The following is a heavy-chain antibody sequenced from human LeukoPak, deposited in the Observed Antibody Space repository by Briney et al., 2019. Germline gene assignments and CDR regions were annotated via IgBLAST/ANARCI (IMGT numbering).Heavy chain of an antibody. CDR2: ISGSGGGT. V-gene: IGHV3-23*01. CDR1: GFTFRNYA. CDR3: APDLRGSAWSLDD. D-gene: IGHD6-13*01. J-gene: IGHJ4*02. Sequence: GGSLRLSCAASGFTFRNYAMGWVRQAPGKGLEWVSLISGSGGGTYFADSVKGRFTISRDNSKNTLYLQMDGLRAEDTAIYYCAPDLRGSAWSLDDWGQGTLVTVSS.